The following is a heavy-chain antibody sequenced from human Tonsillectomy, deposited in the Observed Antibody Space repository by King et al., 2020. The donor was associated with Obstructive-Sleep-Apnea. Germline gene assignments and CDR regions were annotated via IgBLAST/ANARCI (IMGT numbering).Heavy chain of an antibody. V-gene: IGHV4-34*01. CDR2: INHSGST. CDR3: ASRPSGGVVVAAAPSP. CDR1: GGSFSGYY. Sequence: VQLQQWGAGLLKPSETLSLTCAVYGGSFSGYYWSWIRQPPGKGLEGIGEINHSGSTNYNPSLKSRVTTSVDTSKNQFSLKLSSVTAADTAVYYCASRPSGGVVVAAAPSPWGQGTLVTVSS. J-gene: IGHJ5*02. D-gene: IGHD2-15*01.